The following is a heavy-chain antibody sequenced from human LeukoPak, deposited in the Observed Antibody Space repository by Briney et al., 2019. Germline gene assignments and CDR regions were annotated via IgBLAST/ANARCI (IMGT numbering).Heavy chain of an antibody. CDR2: ISYDGSNK. V-gene: IGHV3-30-3*01. J-gene: IGHJ3*02. Sequence: GGSLRLSCAASGFTFSSYAMHWVRQAPGKGLEWVAVISYDGSNKYYADSVKGRFTISRDNSKNTLYLQMNSLRAEDTALYYCAKALNYGDYDPLDAFDIWGQGTMVTVSS. CDR3: AKALNYGDYDPLDAFDI. D-gene: IGHD4-17*01. CDR1: GFTFSSYA.